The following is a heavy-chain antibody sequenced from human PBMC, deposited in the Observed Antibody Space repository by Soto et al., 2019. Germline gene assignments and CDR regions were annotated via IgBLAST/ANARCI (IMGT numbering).Heavy chain of an antibody. D-gene: IGHD1-1*01. CDR3: ARSGAGTTVVVMGGFPAAFDI. CDR2: IYPGDSDT. Sequence: AGESLKISCKGSGYSFTSYWIGWVRQMPGKGLEWMGIIYPGDSDTRYSPSFQGQVTISADKSISTAYLPWSSLKASDTAMYYCARSGAGTTVVVMGGFPAAFDIWGQGTMVT. CDR1: GYSFTSYW. J-gene: IGHJ3*02. V-gene: IGHV5-51*01.